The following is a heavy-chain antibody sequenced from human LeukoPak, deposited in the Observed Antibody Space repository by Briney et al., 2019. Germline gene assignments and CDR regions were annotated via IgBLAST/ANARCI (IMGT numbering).Heavy chain of an antibody. V-gene: IGHV1-2*02. J-gene: IGHJ4*02. CDR1: GYTFTGYY. CDR2: INPNSGGT. CDR3: VRAANVLVVPAASKLPLDY. D-gene: IGHD2-2*01. Sequence: ASVKVSCKASGYTFTGYYMHWVRQAPGQGLEWMGWINPNSGGTNYAQKFQGRVTMTRDTSISTAYMELSRLRSDDTAVYYCVRAANVLVVPAASKLPLDYWGQGTLVTVSS.